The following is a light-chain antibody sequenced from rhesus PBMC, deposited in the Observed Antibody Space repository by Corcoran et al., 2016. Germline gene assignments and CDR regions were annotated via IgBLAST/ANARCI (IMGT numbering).Light chain of an antibody. CDR1: QRVGST. CDR3: QKYNDWPPT. J-gene: IGKJ4*01. CDR2: YAS. Sequence: EIVMTQSPATLSLSPGERATLSCRASQRVGSTLAWYQQTPGQAPRLLIYYASSRATGIPDVFSGSGSGTEFTLTISSLVPEDVGVYYCQKYNDWPPTFGGGTKVEIK. V-gene: IGKV3-42*02.